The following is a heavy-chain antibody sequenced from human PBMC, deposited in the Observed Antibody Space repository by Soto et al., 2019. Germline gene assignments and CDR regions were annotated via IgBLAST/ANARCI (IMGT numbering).Heavy chain of an antibody. Sequence: QVQLVQSGAEVKKPGASVKVSCKASGYTFTSYGISWVRQAPGQGLEWMGWISTNNGNTNYAQKLQGRVTMTTDTSTSTAYMELRSLRADDTAVHYCTRVSSGWYYWFDPWGQGTLVTVSS. J-gene: IGHJ5*02. CDR2: ISTNNGNT. CDR3: TRVSSGWYYWFDP. V-gene: IGHV1-18*01. CDR1: GYTFTSYG. D-gene: IGHD6-19*01.